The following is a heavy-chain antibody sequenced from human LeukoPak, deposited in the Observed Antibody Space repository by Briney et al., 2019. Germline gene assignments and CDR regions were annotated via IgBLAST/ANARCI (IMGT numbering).Heavy chain of an antibody. CDR2: INPNSGGT. CDR3: ARVGATVTTSSSDY. V-gene: IGHV1-2*02. Sequence: ASVKVSCKASGYTFTGYYMHWVRQAPGQGLEWMGWINPNSGGTNYAQKFQGRVTMTRDTSISTAYMELSRLRSDDTAVYYCARVGATVTTSSSDYWGQGTLVTVSS. D-gene: IGHD4-17*01. J-gene: IGHJ4*02. CDR1: GYTFTGYY.